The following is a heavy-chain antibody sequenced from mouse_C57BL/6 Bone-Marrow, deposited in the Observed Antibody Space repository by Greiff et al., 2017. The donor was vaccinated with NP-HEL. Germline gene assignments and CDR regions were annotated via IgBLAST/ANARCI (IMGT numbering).Heavy chain of an antibody. J-gene: IGHJ3*01. CDR2: ISDGGSYT. Sequence: EVHLVESGGGLVKPGGSLKLSCAASGFTFSSYAMSWVRQTPEKRLEWVATISDGGSYTYYPDNVKGRFTISRDNAKNNLYLQMSHLKSEDTAMYYGARGGVYDVYYWFAYWGQGTLVTVSA. CDR3: ARGGVYDVYYWFAY. V-gene: IGHV5-4*01. D-gene: IGHD2-3*01. CDR1: GFTFSSYA.